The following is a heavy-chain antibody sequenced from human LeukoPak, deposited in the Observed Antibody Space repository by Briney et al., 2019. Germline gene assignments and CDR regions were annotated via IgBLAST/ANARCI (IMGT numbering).Heavy chain of an antibody. CDR1: GFTFANYW. CDR2: IKQDGSDK. Sequence: GGSLRLSCAASGFTFANYWMIWVRQAPGKGLEWVANIKQDGSDKYYVDSVKGRFTISRDNARNSLYLQMNSLRAEDTAIYYCARVFHGFDYWGQGTLVTVSS. V-gene: IGHV3-7*05. D-gene: IGHD2-21*01. J-gene: IGHJ4*02. CDR3: ARVFHGFDY.